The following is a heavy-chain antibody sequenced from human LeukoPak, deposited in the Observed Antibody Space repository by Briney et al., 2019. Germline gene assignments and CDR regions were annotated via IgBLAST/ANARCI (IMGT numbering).Heavy chain of an antibody. CDR1: GFTFSSYG. D-gene: IGHD2-15*01. V-gene: IGHV3-30*18. CDR3: AKDTIGGGSCLNY. CDR2: ISYDGTNK. J-gene: IGHJ4*02. Sequence: PGRSLRPSCAASGFTFSSYGMHWVRQAPGKGLEWVAVISYDGTNKYYADSVKGRFTISRDNSKNTLYLQMNSLRAEDTAVCYCAKDTIGGGSCLNYWGQGTLVTVSS.